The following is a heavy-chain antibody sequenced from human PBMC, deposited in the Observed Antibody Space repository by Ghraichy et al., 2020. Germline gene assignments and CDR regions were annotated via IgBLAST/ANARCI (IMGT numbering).Heavy chain of an antibody. CDR2: ISPYNGNT. Sequence: ASVKVSCKASGYTFTTYGISWVRQAPGQGLEWVGWISPYNGNTNYAQKLQGRVTMTTDTSTSTAYMELRGLRSDDTAVYYCARDHRRAEIRATADYWGQGTLVTVSS. CDR3: ARDHRRAEIRATADY. CDR1: GYTFTTYG. D-gene: IGHD1-14*01. J-gene: IGHJ4*02. V-gene: IGHV1-18*01.